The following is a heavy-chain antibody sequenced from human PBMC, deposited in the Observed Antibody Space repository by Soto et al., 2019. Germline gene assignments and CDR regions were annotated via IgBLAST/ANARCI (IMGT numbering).Heavy chain of an antibody. Sequence: ASVKVSRKTCSHTLTTYYIHWVRQAPGQGFEWMGVINPRGDNTNYAQKFQGRVTMTRDTSTSTVYMELSSLISEDTAVYYCARVRDGYNYNSFAYWGQGTLVPGSS. V-gene: IGHV1-46*01. CDR3: ARVRDGYNYNSFAY. J-gene: IGHJ4*02. CDR2: INPRGDNT. CDR1: SHTLTTYY. D-gene: IGHD5-12*01.